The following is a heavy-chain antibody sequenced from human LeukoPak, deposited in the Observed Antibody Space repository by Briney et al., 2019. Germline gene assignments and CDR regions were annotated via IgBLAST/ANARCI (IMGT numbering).Heavy chain of an antibody. CDR1: CYTFTSYG. CDR3: ARDGSGSYDNWFDP. CDR2: ISAYNGNT. D-gene: IGHD3-10*01. J-gene: IGHJ5*02. V-gene: IGHV1-18*01. Sequence: ASVKVSCKASCYTFTSYGINWVRQAPGQGLEWMGWISAYNGNTKYAQKFQGRVTMTTDTSTSTAYMELRSLRSDDTAVYYCARDGSGSYDNWFDPWGQGTLVTVSS.